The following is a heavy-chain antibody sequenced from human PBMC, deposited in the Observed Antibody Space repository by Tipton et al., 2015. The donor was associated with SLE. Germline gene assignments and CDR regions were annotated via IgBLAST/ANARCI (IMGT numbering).Heavy chain of an antibody. CDR3: ARVSRGTGFYAVDI. CDR2: IGTAGDT. V-gene: IGHV3-13*01. CDR1: GFTFSSYD. D-gene: IGHD3-9*01. J-gene: IGHJ3*02. Sequence: SLRLSCAVSGFTFSSYDMHWVSQAAGKGLEWVAGIGTAGDTQYPGSVKGRFTISRDNAKNSLYLQMNSLRVGDTAVYYCARVSRGTGFYAVDICGQGTMVSVSS.